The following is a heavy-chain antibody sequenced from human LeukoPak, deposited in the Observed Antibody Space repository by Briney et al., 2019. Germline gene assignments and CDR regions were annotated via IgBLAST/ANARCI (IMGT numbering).Heavy chain of an antibody. CDR3: ARVPSGSGSYLWWFDP. J-gene: IGHJ5*02. D-gene: IGHD3-10*01. Sequence: GGSLRLSCAASGFTFSSHAMNWVRQAPGQGLEWVSSIDNSGGFTKYADSVKGRFTISRDNAKNSLCLQMNSLRAEDTAVYYCARVPSGSGSYLWWFDPWGQGTLVTVTS. V-gene: IGHV3-21*01. CDR1: GFTFSSHA. CDR2: IDNSGGFT.